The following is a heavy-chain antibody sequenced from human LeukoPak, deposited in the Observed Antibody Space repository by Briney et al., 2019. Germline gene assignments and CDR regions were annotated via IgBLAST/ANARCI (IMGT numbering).Heavy chain of an antibody. CDR2: ISAYNGNT. CDR3: ARGPLGAAFDS. Sequence: ASVKVSCKASGYTFTNYGIHWVRQAPGQGLEWMGWISAYNGNTKYAQNLQGRVTMTTDTSTSTAYMELRSLRSDDTAVYYCARGPLGAAFDSGGQGTLVTVSS. D-gene: IGHD3-16*01. V-gene: IGHV1-18*01. J-gene: IGHJ4*02. CDR1: GYTFTNYG.